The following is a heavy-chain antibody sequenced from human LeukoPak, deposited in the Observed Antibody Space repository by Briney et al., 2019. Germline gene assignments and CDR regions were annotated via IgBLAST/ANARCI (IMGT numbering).Heavy chain of an antibody. V-gene: IGHV1-2*02. CDR2: INPNKGSK. J-gene: IGHJ4*02. CDR1: GYTFTGYY. Sequence: GASLWVSSKTSGYTFTGYYMHWVRQAPGEGLEWMGWINPNKGSKKSAQKFQGRVSVARDTSISSAYRELSRLRSNDTPVYYCAREVPGFGCLYYWGQGTLVTVSS. CDR3: AREVPGFGCLYY. D-gene: IGHD3-10*01.